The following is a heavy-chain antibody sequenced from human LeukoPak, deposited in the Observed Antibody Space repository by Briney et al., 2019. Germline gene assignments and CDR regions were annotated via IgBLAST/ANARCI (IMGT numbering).Heavy chain of an antibody. CDR1: GFTFSSYA. D-gene: IGHD6-13*01. J-gene: IGHJ4*02. CDR3: ARGGYSSSWYVDY. Sequence: GGSLRLSCAASGFTFSSYAMHWVRQAPGKGLGWVAVISYDGSNKYYADSVKGRFTISRDNSKNTLYLQMNSLRAEDTAVYYCARGGYSSSWYVDYWGQGTLVTVSS. V-gene: IGHV3-30*04. CDR2: ISYDGSNK.